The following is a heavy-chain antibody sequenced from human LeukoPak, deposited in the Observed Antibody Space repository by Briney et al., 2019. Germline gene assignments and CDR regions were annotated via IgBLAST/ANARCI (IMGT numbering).Heavy chain of an antibody. CDR3: ARGRFSRESLGSSSWCSHCSRHYYYYGMDV. CDR1: GYTFTSYD. V-gene: IGHV1-8*01. Sequence: ASVKVSCKASGYTFTSYDINWVRQATGQGLEWMGWMNPNSGNTGYAQKFQGRVTMTRNTSISTAYMELSSLRSEDTAVYYCARGRFSRESLGSSSWCSHCSRHYYYYGMDVWGQGTTVTVSS. J-gene: IGHJ6*02. CDR2: MNPNSGNT. D-gene: IGHD6-13*01.